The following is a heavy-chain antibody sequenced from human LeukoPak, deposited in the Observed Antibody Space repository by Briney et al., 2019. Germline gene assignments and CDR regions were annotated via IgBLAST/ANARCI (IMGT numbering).Heavy chain of an antibody. CDR1: GFTFSSYS. V-gene: IGHV3-48*04. D-gene: IGHD6-19*01. J-gene: IGHJ3*02. Sequence: GGSLRLSCAASGFTFSSYSMNWVRQAPGKGLEWVSYISSSSSTIYYADSVKGRFTISRDNAKNSLYLQMNSLRAEDTAVYYCARVKRVAESGAFDIWGQGTMVTVSS. CDR3: ARVKRVAESGAFDI. CDR2: ISSSSSTI.